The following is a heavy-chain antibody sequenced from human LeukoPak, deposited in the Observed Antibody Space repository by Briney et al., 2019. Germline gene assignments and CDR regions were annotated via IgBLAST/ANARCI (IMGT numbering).Heavy chain of an antibody. Sequence: SETLSLTCAVYGGSFSGYYWSWIRQPPGKGLEWIGEINHSGSTNYNPSLKSRVTISVDTSKNQFSLKLSSVTAADTAVYYCAREQLGGDLLTFDYWGQGTLVTVSS. CDR3: AREQLGGDLLTFDY. CDR2: INHSGST. J-gene: IGHJ4*02. D-gene: IGHD1-1*01. CDR1: GGSFSGYY. V-gene: IGHV4-34*01.